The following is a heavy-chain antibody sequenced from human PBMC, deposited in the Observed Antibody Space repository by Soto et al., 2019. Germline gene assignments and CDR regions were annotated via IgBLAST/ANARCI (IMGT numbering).Heavy chain of an antibody. Sequence: GGSLRLSCAASGFKFSDYRMSWVRQAPGKGLEWISYISGSSSKIYYADPVKGRFTISRDNARNSVYLQMNSLTAEDTAVYYCARGEWWQSSSFGWFDSWGQGTLVTVSS. D-gene: IGHD2-15*01. J-gene: IGHJ5*01. CDR2: ISGSSSKI. V-gene: IGHV3-48*01. CDR3: ARGEWWQSSSFGWFDS. CDR1: GFKFSDYR.